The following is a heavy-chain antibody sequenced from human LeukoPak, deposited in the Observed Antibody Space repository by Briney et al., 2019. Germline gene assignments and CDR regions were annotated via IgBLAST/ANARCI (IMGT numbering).Heavy chain of an antibody. J-gene: IGHJ4*02. CDR3: ARSCKAGPYYFDY. CDR1: GGSISSGSYY. V-gene: IGHV4-39*07. CDR2: IYYSGST. Sequence: SETLSLTCTVSGGSISSGSYYWGWIRQPPGKGLEWIGSIYYSGSTYYNPSLKSRVTISVDTSKNQFSLKLSSVTAADTAVYYCARSCKAGPYYFDYWGQGTLVTVSS.